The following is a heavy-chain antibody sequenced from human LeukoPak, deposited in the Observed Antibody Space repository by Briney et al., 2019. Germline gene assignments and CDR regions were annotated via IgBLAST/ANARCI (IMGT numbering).Heavy chain of an antibody. CDR2: NLSILGIA. CDR3: ARDPFTVTPSWEYNWFDP. Sequence: GASEEVFCNAWGHILSIYAISWVPHARGQGLEWIGNNLSILGIANYAQKFQGRVTITADKSTSTAYMELSSLRSEDTAVYYCARDPFTVTPSWEYNWFDPWGQGTLVTVSS. D-gene: IGHD4-11*01. V-gene: IGHV1-69*04. CDR1: GHILSIYA. J-gene: IGHJ5*02.